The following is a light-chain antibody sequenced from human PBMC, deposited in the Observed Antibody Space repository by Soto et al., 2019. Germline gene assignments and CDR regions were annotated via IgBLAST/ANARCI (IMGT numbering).Light chain of an antibody. CDR2: DAS. V-gene: IGKV1-5*01. J-gene: IGKJ1*01. CDR1: QSISSW. Sequence: TQSPATLSLSPGERATLSCRASQSISSWLAWYQQKPGKAPKLLIYDASSLESGVPSRFSGSGSGTEFTLTISSLQPDDFATYYCQQYNSYSGTFGQGTKVEIK. CDR3: QQYNSYSGT.